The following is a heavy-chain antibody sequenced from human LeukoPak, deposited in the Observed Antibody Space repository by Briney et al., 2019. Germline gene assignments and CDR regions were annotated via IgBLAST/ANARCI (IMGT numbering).Heavy chain of an antibody. CDR3: ARDRVPHDYDILTGYSPDAFDI. V-gene: IGHV3-30*03. CDR1: GFTFSSYG. D-gene: IGHD3-9*01. CDR2: ISYDGSNK. J-gene: IGHJ3*02. Sequence: TGGSLRLSCAASGFTFSSYGMHWVRQAPGKGLEWVAVISYDGSNKYYADSVKGRFTISRDNSKNTLYLQMNSLRAEDTAVYYCARDRVPHDYDILTGYSPDAFDIWGQGTMVTASS.